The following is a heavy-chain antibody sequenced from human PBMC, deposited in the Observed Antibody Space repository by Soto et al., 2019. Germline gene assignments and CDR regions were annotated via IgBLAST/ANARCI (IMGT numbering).Heavy chain of an antibody. CDR3: AKAGESGYSGYDYFDY. Sequence: GGSLRLSCAASGFTFSSYAMSWVRQAPGKGLEWVSAISGSGGSTYYADSVKGRFTISRDNSKNTLYLQMNSLRAEDTAVYYCAKAGESGYSGYDYFDYWGQGTLVTVSS. CDR2: ISGSGGST. J-gene: IGHJ4*02. CDR1: GFTFSSYA. V-gene: IGHV3-23*01. D-gene: IGHD5-12*01.